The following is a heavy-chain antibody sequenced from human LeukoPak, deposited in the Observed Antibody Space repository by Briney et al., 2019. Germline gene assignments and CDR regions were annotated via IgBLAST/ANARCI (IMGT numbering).Heavy chain of an antibody. V-gene: IGHV4-4*07. Sequence: SETLSLTCTVSGDSISGYYWTWIRQPAGKGLEWIGRIYTSGSTNYNPSLKSRVTISVDTSKNQFSLKMSSLTAADTAMYYCARARGGSGSYGHFDSWGQGTLVTVSS. J-gene: IGHJ4*02. CDR3: ARARGGSGSYGHFDS. CDR2: IYTSGST. D-gene: IGHD1-26*01. CDR1: GDSISGYY.